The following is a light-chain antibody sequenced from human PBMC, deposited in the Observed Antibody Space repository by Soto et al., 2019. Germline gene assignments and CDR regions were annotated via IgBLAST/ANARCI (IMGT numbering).Light chain of an antibody. V-gene: IGKV3-15*01. CDR3: QQSYSTPTT. Sequence: EIVMTQSPATLSVSPGERATLTCRASQSVSSNLAWYRQKPGQAPRLLIYGASTRATGTPARFSGSGSGTEFTLTISSLQSEDFGTYYCQQSYSTPTTFGQGTRLEIK. CDR2: GAS. J-gene: IGKJ5*01. CDR1: QSVSSN.